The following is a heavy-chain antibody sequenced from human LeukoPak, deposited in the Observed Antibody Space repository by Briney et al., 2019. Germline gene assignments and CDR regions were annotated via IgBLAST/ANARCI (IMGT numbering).Heavy chain of an antibody. D-gene: IGHD1-7*01. CDR3: ARGLRGNYDY. J-gene: IGHJ4*02. Sequence: GGSLRLSCAASGFTFSVYAMAWVRQAPGKGLEWVSSISTSGNTYYADSVKGRFTISRDNSKDTLYLQMNSLTTEDTALYYCARGLRGNYDYWGQGTLVTVSS. CDR2: ISTSGNT. CDR1: GFTFSVYA. V-gene: IGHV3-23*01.